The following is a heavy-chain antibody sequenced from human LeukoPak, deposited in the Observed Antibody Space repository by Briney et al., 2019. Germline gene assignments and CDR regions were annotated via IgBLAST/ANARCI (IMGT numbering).Heavy chain of an antibody. J-gene: IGHJ3*02. V-gene: IGHV4-30-2*01. CDR2: IYHSGNT. D-gene: IGHD6-19*01. CDR3: ASIGWAEGAFDI. Sequence: SETLSLTCTVSGGSISSGGYYWSWIRQPPGKGLARTGYIYHSGNTYYNPSLKGRVTISVDRSKNQFSMKLSSVTAADTAVYYCASIGWAEGAFDIWGQGTMVTVSS. CDR1: GGSISSGGYY.